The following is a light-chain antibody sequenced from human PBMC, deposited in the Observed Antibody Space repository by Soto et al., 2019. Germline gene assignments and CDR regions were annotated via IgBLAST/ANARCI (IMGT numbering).Light chain of an antibody. CDR1: SSDVGGYNS. CDR2: DVS. CDR3: SSYATGGSYV. J-gene: IGLJ1*01. Sequence: QSVLTQPASASGSPGQSIAISCTGTSSDVGGYNSVSWYQQHPGKAPKLLIYDVSNRPSGVSNRFSGSKSGNTASLTISGLQAEDEADYYCSSYATGGSYVFGTGTKATVL. V-gene: IGLV2-14*01.